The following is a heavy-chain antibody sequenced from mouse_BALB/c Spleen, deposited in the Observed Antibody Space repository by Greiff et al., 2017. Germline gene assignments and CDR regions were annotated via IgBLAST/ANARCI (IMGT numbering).Heavy chain of an antibody. Sequence: QVQLKQPGAELVMPGASVKMSCKASGYTFTDYWMHWVKQRPGQGLEWIGAIDTSDSYTSYNQKFKGKATLTVDESSSTAYMQLSSLTSEDSAVYYCARCYDGHYFDYWGQGTTLTVSS. CDR1: GYTFTDYW. V-gene: IGHV1-69*01. CDR2: IDTSDSYT. D-gene: IGHD2-3*01. J-gene: IGHJ2*01. CDR3: ARCYDGHYFDY.